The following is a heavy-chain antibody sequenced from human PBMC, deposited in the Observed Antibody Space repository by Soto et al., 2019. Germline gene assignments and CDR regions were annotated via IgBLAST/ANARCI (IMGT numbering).Heavy chain of an antibody. CDR1: GFTFSSYW. Sequence: EVQLVESGGGLVQPGGSLRLSCAASGFTFSSYWMSWVRQAPGKGLEWVANIKQDGSEKYYVDSVKGRFTISRDNAKNSLYLQMNSLRAEDTAVYYCARDRGKVKVVVVAATGYFDLWGRGTLVTVSS. CDR2: IKQDGSEK. V-gene: IGHV3-7*01. CDR3: ARDRGKVKVVVVAATGYFDL. J-gene: IGHJ2*01. D-gene: IGHD2-15*01.